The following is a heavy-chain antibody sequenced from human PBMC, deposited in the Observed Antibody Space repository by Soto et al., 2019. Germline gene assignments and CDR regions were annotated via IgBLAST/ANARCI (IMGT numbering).Heavy chain of an antibody. CDR3: ARPTMVRGTEVDI. J-gene: IGHJ3*02. Sequence: QVQLVQSGAEVKKPGASVKVSCKASGYTFTSYDINWVRQXXXQXXEWMGWMNPNSGNTGYAQKFQGRVTMTRNTSISTAYMELSSLRSEDTAVYYCARPTMVRGTEVDIWGQGTMVTVSS. CDR2: MNPNSGNT. CDR1: GYTFTSYD. D-gene: IGHD3-10*01. V-gene: IGHV1-8*01.